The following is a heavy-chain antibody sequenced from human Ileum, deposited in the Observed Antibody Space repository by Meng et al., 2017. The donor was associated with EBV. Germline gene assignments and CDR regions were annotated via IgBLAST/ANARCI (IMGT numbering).Heavy chain of an antibody. Sequence: QLVQVVAEGKQPGASVKASWNTSGYTLSSHYMYWVRQVPGQGLEWMGRINPNGGGTLYAQKFRGRVTMTRDMSNSTVFMELSRLRSDDTGIYYCARDSEKLLGWFDPWGQGTLVTVSS. V-gene: IGHV1-2*05. D-gene: IGHD6-19*01. J-gene: IGHJ5*02. CDR1: GYTLSSHY. CDR3: ARDSEKLLGWFDP. CDR2: INPNGGGT.